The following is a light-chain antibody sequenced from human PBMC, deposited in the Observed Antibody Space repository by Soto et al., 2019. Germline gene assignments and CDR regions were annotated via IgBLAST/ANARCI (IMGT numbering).Light chain of an antibody. V-gene: IGLV2-14*02. CDR3: SSYTSSSTVV. Sequence: QSVLTQPASVSGSPGQSITISCTGTRSDVGGYNLVSWYQQHPGKAPTLMIYDDIKRPSGVSPRFSGSKSGNTASLTISGLQAEDEADYYCSSYTSSSTVVFGGGTKLTVL. J-gene: IGLJ2*01. CDR1: RSDVGGYNL. CDR2: DDI.